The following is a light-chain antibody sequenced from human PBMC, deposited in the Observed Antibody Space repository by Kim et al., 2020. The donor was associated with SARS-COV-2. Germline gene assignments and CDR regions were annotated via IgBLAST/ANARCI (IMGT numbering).Light chain of an antibody. CDR3: QQYGSSPLYS. CDR1: QSVSSSY. V-gene: IGKV3-20*01. Sequence: SPGERATLACRASQSVSSSYLAWDQQKPGQAPRLLIYGISSRATGIPDRFSGSGSGTDFTLTISRLEPEDFAVYYCQQYGSSPLYSFGQGTKLEIK. CDR2: GIS. J-gene: IGKJ2*03.